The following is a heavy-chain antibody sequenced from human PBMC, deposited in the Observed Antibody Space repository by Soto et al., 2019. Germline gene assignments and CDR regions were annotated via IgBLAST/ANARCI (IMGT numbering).Heavy chain of an antibody. CDR2: IYPGDSDT. CDR1: GYIFTDHC. V-gene: IGHV5-51*01. J-gene: IGHJ6*02. CDR3: ARRGGYCSSTSCYACYYYGMDV. D-gene: IGHD2-2*01. Sequence: GESLKISCKGSGYIFTDHCIVWVRQMAGKGLEWMGIIYPGDSDTRYSPSFQGQVTISADKSISTAYLQWSSLKASDTAMYYCARRGGYCSSTSCYACYYYGMDVWGQGTTVTVSS.